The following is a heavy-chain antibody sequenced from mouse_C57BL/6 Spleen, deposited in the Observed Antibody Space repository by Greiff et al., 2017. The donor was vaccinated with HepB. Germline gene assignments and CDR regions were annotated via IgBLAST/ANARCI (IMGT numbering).Heavy chain of an antibody. Sequence: VQRVESGAELVRPGASVKLSCKASGYTFTDYYINWVKQRPGQGLEWIARIYPGSGNTYYNEKFKGKATLTAEKSSSTAYMQLSSLTSEDSAVYFCARTVYYAMDYWGQGTSVTVSS. CDR3: ARTVYYAMDY. J-gene: IGHJ4*01. CDR1: GYTFTDYY. CDR2: IYPGSGNT. V-gene: IGHV1-76*01.